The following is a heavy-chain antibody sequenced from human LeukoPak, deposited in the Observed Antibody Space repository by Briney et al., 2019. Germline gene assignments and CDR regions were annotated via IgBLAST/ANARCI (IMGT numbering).Heavy chain of an antibody. V-gene: IGHV4-39*01. CDR3: ARHSRPLTMVRGKGDY. J-gene: IGHJ4*02. D-gene: IGHD3-10*01. CDR2: IYYSGST. CDR1: GGFLSSSSYY. Sequence: PETLSLTCTVSGGFLSSSSYYWGWLRPPPGKGLEWVGSIYYSGSTYYNPSLKSRVPISIDTSKNQFSLKLSSLTAADTAVYYCARHSRPLTMVRGKGDYWGQGTLVTVSS.